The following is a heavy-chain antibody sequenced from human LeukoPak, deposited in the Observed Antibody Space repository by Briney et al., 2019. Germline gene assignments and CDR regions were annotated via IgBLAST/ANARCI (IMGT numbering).Heavy chain of an antibody. J-gene: IGHJ4*02. CDR1: GFTFSSYA. D-gene: IGHD3-10*01. CDR2: ISGSGGST. V-gene: IGHV3-23*01. CDR3: AKDRASGSYYVAFGY. Sequence: GGSLRLSCAASGFTFSSYAMSWVRQAPGKGLEWVSAISGSGGSTYYADSVKGRFTISRDNSKNTLYLQMHSLRAEDTAVYYCAKDRASGSYYVAFGYWGQGTLVTVSS.